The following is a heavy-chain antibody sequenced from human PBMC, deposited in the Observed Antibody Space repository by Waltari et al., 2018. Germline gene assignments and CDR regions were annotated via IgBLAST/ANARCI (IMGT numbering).Heavy chain of an antibody. CDR3: ARDLGVFSGWDY. V-gene: IGHV3-33*01. D-gene: IGHD6-19*01. J-gene: IGHJ4*02. Sequence: LVESGGAVVQPGKSLRVACAASGFSGAHFGMHWVRQAPGRGLEWVAVMWSDGSSVYYANSVKGRFVVSRDSSKNTFYLQMNRIRVDDAGLYYCARDLGVFSGWDYWGQGTLVAVSS. CDR1: GFSGAHFG. CDR2: MWSDGSSV.